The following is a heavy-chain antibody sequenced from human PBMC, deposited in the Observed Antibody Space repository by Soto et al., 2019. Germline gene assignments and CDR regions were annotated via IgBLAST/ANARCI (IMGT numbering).Heavy chain of an antibody. CDR2: IYYSGST. Sequence: QVQLQESGPGLVKPSQTLSLTCTVSGGSISSGGYYWSWIRQHPGKGLEWIGYIYYSGSTYYNPSLKSRVSIPVATSKNPFPLKLSSVTAADTAVYYCATDSSDYKGSVDWGQGTLVTVSS. CDR1: GGSISSGGYY. J-gene: IGHJ4*02. V-gene: IGHV4-31*03. D-gene: IGHD3-22*01. CDR3: ATDSSDYKGSVD.